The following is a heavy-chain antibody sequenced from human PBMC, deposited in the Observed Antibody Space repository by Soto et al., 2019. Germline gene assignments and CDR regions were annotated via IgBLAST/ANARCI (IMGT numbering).Heavy chain of an antibody. CDR1: GGSISSSSYY. Sequence: QLQLQESGPGLVKPSETLSLTCTVSGGSISSSSYYWGWIRQPPGKGLEWIGSIYYSGSTYYNPSLKSRVTISVDTSKNQFSLKLSSVTAADTAVYYCARLHYGENWFDPWGQGTLVTVSS. CDR3: ARLHYGENWFDP. J-gene: IGHJ5*02. CDR2: IYYSGST. D-gene: IGHD4-17*01. V-gene: IGHV4-39*01.